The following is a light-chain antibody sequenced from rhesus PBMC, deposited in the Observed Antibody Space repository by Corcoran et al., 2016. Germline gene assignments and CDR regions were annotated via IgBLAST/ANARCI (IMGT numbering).Light chain of an antibody. CDR3: QQFSIRPLT. Sequence: DIQMTQSPSSLSASVGDTVTITCRASQDISHWLAWYQQSPGKAPKLLIYKSYSLQSGGPSRCTGSGSGTDFTLTISSLQSEDFGTYYCQQFSIRPLTFGGGTKVEI. CDR1: QDISHW. CDR2: KSY. J-gene: IGKJ4*01. V-gene: IGKV1-22*01.